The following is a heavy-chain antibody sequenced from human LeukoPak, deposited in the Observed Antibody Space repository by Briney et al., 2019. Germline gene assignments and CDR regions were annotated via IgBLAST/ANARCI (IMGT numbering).Heavy chain of an antibody. CDR2: ISPGDSDT. D-gene: IGHD1-26*01. J-gene: IGHJ5*02. V-gene: IGHV5-51*01. Sequence: GESLKISCQASGYTFTSSWIVWVRQMPGKGLEFMGVISPGDSDTRYSPSFQGQVTISADKSISTAYLQWSSLRASDTAMYYCARTFSYSGRAFNWFDPWGQGTLVTVSS. CDR1: GYTFTSSW. CDR3: ARTFSYSGRAFNWFDP.